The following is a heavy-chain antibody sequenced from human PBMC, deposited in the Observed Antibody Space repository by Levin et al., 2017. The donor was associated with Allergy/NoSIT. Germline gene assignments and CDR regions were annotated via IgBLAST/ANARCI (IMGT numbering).Heavy chain of an antibody. CDR3: AKESTPYIVIHGFDR. Sequence: GGSLRLSCAASGFTFSIYGMHWVRQAPGKGLEWVSVISNDGGKKYYADSVKGRFTISRDNSKNTLYLQMNSLTPEDTAVYYCAKESTPYIVIHGFDRWGQGTVVTVSS. J-gene: IGHJ3*02. CDR1: GFTFSIYG. V-gene: IGHV3-30*18. CDR2: ISNDGGKK. D-gene: IGHD2-21*01.